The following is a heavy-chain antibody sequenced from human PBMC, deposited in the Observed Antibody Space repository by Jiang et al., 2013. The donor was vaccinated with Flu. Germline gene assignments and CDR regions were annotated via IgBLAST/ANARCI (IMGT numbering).Heavy chain of an antibody. Sequence: GAEVKKPGASVKLSCNSSGYSFTSYYLHWVRQAPGQGLEWMGIINPDGYTTNSAQKFKGRITLTGDTSTRTVYMELGSLTSEDTAVYYCARAPNFDYWGQGTLVTVSS. CDR2: INPDGYTT. J-gene: IGHJ4*02. CDR3: ARAPNFDY. CDR1: GYSFTSYY. V-gene: IGHV1-46*01.